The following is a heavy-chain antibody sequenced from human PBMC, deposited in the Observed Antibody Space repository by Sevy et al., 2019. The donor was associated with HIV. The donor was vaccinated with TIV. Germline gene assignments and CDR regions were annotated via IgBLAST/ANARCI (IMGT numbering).Heavy chain of an antibody. CDR1: GGSISSSSYY. CDR3: ASRAYYDYVGGEAFFDY. D-gene: IGHD3-16*01. V-gene: IGHV4-39*01. Sequence: SETLSLTCTVSGGSISSSSYYWGWIRQPPGKGLEWIGSIYYSGSTYYNPSLKSRVTISVDTSKNQFSLKLSSVTAADTAVYYCASRAYYDYVGGEAFFDYWGQGTLVTVSS. J-gene: IGHJ4*02. CDR2: IYYSGST.